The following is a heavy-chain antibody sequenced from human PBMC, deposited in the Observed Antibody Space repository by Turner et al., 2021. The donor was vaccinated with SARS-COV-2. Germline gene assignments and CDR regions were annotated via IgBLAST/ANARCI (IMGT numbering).Heavy chain of an antibody. CDR3: SRVTYMTTVNTTSWPYSMDV. CDR1: GFTFSSYS. J-gene: IGHJ6*02. CDR2: ISGGKGNI. V-gene: IGHV3-21*01. D-gene: IGHD4-17*01. Sequence: DVQLVESGGGLVKPGGSLNLSCAASGFTFSSYSMNWVRQAPRKGLEWVSSISGGKGNIYYADSVRGRFTISRDNAKKSLYLQMNSLRAEDTAVYFCSRVTYMTTVNTTSWPYSMDVWGQGTTVTVSS.